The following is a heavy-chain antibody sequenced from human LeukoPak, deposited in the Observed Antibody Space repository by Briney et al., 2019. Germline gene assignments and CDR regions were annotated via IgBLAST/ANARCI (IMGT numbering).Heavy chain of an antibody. J-gene: IGHJ4*02. Sequence: PSETLSLTCTVSGGSISSYYWSWIRQPPGKGLEWIGYIYYSGSTNYNPSLKSRVTISVDTSKNQFSLKLSSVTAADTAVYYCARAPLYSSSWGIFDYWGQGTLVTVSS. V-gene: IGHV4-59*01. CDR1: GGSISSYY. CDR2: IYYSGST. CDR3: ARAPLYSSSWGIFDY. D-gene: IGHD6-13*01.